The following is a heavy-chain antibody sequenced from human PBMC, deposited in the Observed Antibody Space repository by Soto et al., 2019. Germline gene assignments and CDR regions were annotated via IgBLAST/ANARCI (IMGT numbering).Heavy chain of an antibody. J-gene: IGHJ6*02. D-gene: IGHD3-3*01. CDR2: ISYDGSNK. CDR3: ARDQRFLEWLLSSDYYYYGMDV. CDR1: GFTVSSYA. V-gene: IGHV3-30-3*01. Sequence: GSLRLACAASGFTVSSYAMHWVRQAPGKGLEWVAVISYDGSNKYYADSVKGRFTISRDNSKNTLYLQMNSLRAEDTAVYYCARDQRFLEWLLSSDYYYYGMDVWGQGTTVTVSS.